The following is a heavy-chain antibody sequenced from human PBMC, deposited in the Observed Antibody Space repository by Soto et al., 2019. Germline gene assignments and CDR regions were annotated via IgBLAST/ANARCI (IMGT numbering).Heavy chain of an antibody. CDR1: GYTFASYG. D-gene: IGHD2-2*01. CDR2: ISAYSGNT. CDR3: AREGTCSSTSCPTYFSFGMDV. Sequence: ASVKVSCKASGYTFASYGISWVRQAPGQGLEWMGWISAYSGNTNYAQKLQGRVTMTTDTFTRTAYMEVRSLRSDDTAVYYCAREGTCSSTSCPTYFSFGMDVWGQGTTVTVSS. J-gene: IGHJ6*02. V-gene: IGHV1-18*01.